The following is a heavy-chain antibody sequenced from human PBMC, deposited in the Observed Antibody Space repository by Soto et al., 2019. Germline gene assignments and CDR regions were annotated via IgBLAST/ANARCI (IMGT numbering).Heavy chain of an antibody. D-gene: IGHD2-15*01. CDR3: ARASCSGGSCFRYFDY. V-gene: IGHV3-33*01. CDR2: IWYDGSNK. J-gene: IGHJ4*02. Sequence: GGSLRLSCAASGFTFSSYGMHWVRQAPGKGLEWVAVIWYDGSNKYYADSVKGRFTISRDNSKNTLFLQMNILRAEDSALFYCARASCSGGSCFRYFDYWGQGTLVTVSS. CDR1: GFTFSSYG.